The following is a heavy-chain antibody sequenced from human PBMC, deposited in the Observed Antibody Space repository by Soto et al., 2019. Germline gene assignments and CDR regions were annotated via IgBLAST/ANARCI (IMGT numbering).Heavy chain of an antibody. CDR2: IYYSGST. Sequence: SETLSLTCTVSGCSISSSSYYWGWIRQPPGKGLEWIGSIYYSGSTYYNPSLKSRVTISVDTSKNQFSLKLSSVTAADTAVYYCARHTYYDFWSGYSPHFDYWGQGTLVTVSS. CDR1: GCSISSSSYY. V-gene: IGHV4-39*01. CDR3: ARHTYYDFWSGYSPHFDY. D-gene: IGHD3-3*01. J-gene: IGHJ4*02.